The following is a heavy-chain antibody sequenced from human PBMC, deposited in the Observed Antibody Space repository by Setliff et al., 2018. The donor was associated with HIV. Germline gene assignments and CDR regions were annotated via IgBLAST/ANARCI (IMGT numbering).Heavy chain of an antibody. V-gene: IGHV3-74*01. CDR3: AKDRGAAAGNGGYFDY. CDR1: GFTFTDYW. CDR2: INVDGSSI. Sequence: LRLSCAASGFTFTDYWMHWVRQVPGQGLVWVSRINVDGSSISYADSVKGRFTISRDNAKNTLFLQMNSLRAEDMALYYCAKDRGAAAGNGGYFDYWGQGTLVTVSS. D-gene: IGHD6-13*01. J-gene: IGHJ4*02.